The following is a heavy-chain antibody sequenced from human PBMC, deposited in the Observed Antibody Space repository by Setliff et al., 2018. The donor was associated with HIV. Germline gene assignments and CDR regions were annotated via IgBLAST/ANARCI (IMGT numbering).Heavy chain of an antibody. CDR3: AKNLFSSRWSPLDS. J-gene: IGHJ4*02. D-gene: IGHD6-13*01. Sequence: GESLKISCAASGFTFSNSGMHWVRQAPGKGLEWVTFIRYDESDKDYADSVKGRFTISRDNSKNTLYLQMNRLRSEDTAVYYCAKNLFSSRWSPLDSWGQRTLVTVSS. V-gene: IGHV3-30*02. CDR1: GFTFSNSG. CDR2: IRYDESDK.